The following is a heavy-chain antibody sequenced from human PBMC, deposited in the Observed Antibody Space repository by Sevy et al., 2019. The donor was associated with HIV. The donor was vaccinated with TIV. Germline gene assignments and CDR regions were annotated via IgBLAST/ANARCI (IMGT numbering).Heavy chain of an antibody. Sequence: SETLSLTCTVSGGSISSGDYYWSWIRQPPGKGLVWIGYIYYSGSTYYNPSLKSRVTISVDTSKNQFSLKLSSVTAADTAVYYCATESYSGSFPWFDPWGQGTLVTVSS. CDR1: GGSISSGDYY. CDR2: IYYSGST. V-gene: IGHV4-30-4*01. CDR3: ATESYSGSFPWFDP. J-gene: IGHJ5*02. D-gene: IGHD1-26*01.